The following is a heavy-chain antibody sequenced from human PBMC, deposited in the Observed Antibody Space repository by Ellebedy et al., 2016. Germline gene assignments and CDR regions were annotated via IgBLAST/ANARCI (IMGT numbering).Heavy chain of an antibody. CDR1: GYTFTAFY. D-gene: IGHD3-22*01. J-gene: IGHJ4*02. CDR2: IKSNSGAT. V-gene: IGHV1-2*02. CDR3: ARSRSPFANYFDSVDFDY. Sequence: ASVKVSCXASGYTFTAFYMHWVRQAPGQGLEWMGWIKSNSGATHYEQKFQGRVTMTRDTSITTVYMELSSLRSDDTAVYYCARSRSPFANYFDSVDFDYWGQGTLVTVSS.